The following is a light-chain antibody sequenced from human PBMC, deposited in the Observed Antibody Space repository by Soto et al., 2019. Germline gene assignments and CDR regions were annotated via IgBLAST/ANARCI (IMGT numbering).Light chain of an antibody. J-gene: IGLJ3*02. CDR3: SSYTSSSTFS. CDR1: SSDVGGYNY. Sequence: QSALTQPASVSGSPGQSITISCTGTSSDVGGYNYVSWYQQHPGKAPKLMIYEVSNRPSGVSNRFSGSKSGNTASLTISGLQAEDEADYYCSSYTSSSTFSFGGGTKVTVL. V-gene: IGLV2-14*01. CDR2: EVS.